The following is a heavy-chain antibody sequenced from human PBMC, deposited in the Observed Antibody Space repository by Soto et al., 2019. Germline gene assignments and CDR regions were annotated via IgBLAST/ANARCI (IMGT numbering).Heavy chain of an antibody. Sequence: XGSLRIYWASSGFPFRRYWMNLVRQAPGKGLVWVSRIDSDGTGTSYADSVKGRFTISRDNAKNTLYLQMDSLRAEDTAVYYCVRDDDSFDYWGQGTLVTVSS. V-gene: IGHV3-74*01. CDR2: IDSDGTGT. CDR3: VRDDDSFDY. D-gene: IGHD3-22*01. CDR1: GFPFRRYW. J-gene: IGHJ4*02.